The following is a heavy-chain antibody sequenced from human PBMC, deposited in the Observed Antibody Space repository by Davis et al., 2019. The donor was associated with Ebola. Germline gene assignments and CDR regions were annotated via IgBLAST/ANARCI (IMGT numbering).Heavy chain of an antibody. J-gene: IGHJ3*02. CDR2: INHSGST. V-gene: IGHV4-34*01. CDR1: AFSFIRYY. D-gene: IGHD5-12*01. Sequence: MPSETLSLTFALYAFSFIRYYWCWIRQPPGKGLEWIGEINHSGSTNYNPSLKSRVTISVDTSKNQFSLKLSSVTAADTAVYYCARIGRVATIRVDIWGQGTRVTVSS. CDR3: ARIGRVATIRVDI.